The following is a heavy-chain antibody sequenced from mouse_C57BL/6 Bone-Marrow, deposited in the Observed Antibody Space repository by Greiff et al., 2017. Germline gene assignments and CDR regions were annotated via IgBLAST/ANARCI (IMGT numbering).Heavy chain of an antibody. CDR2: IYPRSGNT. CDR3: AREGITRRYFDV. CDR1: GYTFTSYG. D-gene: IGHD1-1*01. V-gene: IGHV1-81*01. Sequence: VKLVESGAELARPGASVKLSCKASGYTFTSYGISWVKQRTGQGLEWIGEIYPRSGNTYYNEKFKGKATLTADKSSSTAYMELRSLTSEDSAVYFCAREGITRRYFDVWGTGTTVTVSS. J-gene: IGHJ1*03.